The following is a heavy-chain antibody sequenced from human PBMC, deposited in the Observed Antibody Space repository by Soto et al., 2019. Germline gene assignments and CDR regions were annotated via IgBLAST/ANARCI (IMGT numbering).Heavy chain of an antibody. D-gene: IGHD4-17*01. CDR2: INAGNGNT. J-gene: IGHJ4*02. CDR1: GYTFTSYA. CDR3: ARVGGYGDYVFDY. Sequence: ASVKVSCKASGYTFTSYAMHWVRQAPGQRLEWMGWINAGNGNTKYSQKFQGRVTITRDTSASTAYMELSSRRSEDTAVYYCARVGGYGDYVFDYWGQGTLVTVSS. V-gene: IGHV1-3*01.